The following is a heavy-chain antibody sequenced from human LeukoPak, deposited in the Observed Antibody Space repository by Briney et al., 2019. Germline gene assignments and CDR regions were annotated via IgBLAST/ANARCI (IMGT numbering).Heavy chain of an antibody. CDR1: GYTFTSYG. D-gene: IGHD3-3*01. V-gene: IGHV1-18*01. J-gene: IGHJ3*02. CDR2: VSAYNGNT. CDR3: ARRRYYVFWSGYYAFDI. Sequence: ASVKASCKASGYTFTSYGISWVRQAPGQGLEWMGWVSAYNGNTNYAQKLQGRVTMTTDTSTSTAYMELRSLRSDDTAVYYCARRRYYVFWSGYYAFDIWGQGTMVTVSS.